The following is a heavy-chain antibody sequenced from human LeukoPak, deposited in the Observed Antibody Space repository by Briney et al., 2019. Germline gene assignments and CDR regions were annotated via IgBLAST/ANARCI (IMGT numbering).Heavy chain of an antibody. V-gene: IGHV3-9*03. CDR3: AKDRGSSGWYSDFDH. D-gene: IGHD6-19*01. Sequence: LSGRSLRLSCAASGFTFDDYAMHWVRQAPGKGQEWVSGISWNSGSIGYADSVKGRFTISRDNAKNSLYLQMNSLRAEDMALYYCAKDRGSSGWYSDFDHWGQGTLVTVSS. CDR1: GFTFDDYA. J-gene: IGHJ4*02. CDR2: ISWNSGSI.